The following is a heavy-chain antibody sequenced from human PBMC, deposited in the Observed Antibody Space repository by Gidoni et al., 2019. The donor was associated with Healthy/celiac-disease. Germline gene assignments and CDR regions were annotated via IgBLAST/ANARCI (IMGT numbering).Heavy chain of an antibody. CDR2: ICYSGST. V-gene: IGHV4-39*07. D-gene: IGHD7-27*01. CDR1: GGPISSSSYY. Sequence: QLQLQASGPGLVKPSETLSLTCPVSGGPISSSSYYWGWILQPPGKGLEWIGSICYSGSTYYNPSLKSRVTISVDTSKNQFSLKLSSVTAADTAVYYCARGELGISRSPFDYWGQGTLVTVSS. J-gene: IGHJ4*02. CDR3: ARGELGISRSPFDY.